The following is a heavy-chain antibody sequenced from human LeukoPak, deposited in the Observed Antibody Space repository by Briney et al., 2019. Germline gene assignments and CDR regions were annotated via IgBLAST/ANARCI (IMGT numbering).Heavy chain of an antibody. CDR3: ATPYDYVWGSPMDV. V-gene: IGHV1-2*06. CDR1: GYTFTGYY. CDR2: INPKSGGT. J-gene: IGHJ6*03. Sequence: ASVKLSCKASGYTFTGYYMHWVRQAPGQGLEWMGRINPKSGGTNYAQKFQGRVTMNRDTSISTAHMELSRLRSDDTAVYYCATPYDYVWGSPMDVWGKGTTVTVSS. D-gene: IGHD3-16*01.